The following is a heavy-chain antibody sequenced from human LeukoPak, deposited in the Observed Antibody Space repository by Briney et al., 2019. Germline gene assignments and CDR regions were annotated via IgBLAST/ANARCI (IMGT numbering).Heavy chain of an antibody. Sequence: PGGSLRLSCAASGFTFSNAWMSWVRQAPGKGLEWVGRIKSKTDGGTTDYAAPVKGIFTISRDDSKNTLYLQMNSLKTEDTAVYYCTSPYYYGSGSYLWGQGTLVTVSS. CDR1: GFTFSNAW. D-gene: IGHD3-10*01. CDR2: IKSKTDGGTT. CDR3: TSPYYYGSGSYL. J-gene: IGHJ4*02. V-gene: IGHV3-15*01.